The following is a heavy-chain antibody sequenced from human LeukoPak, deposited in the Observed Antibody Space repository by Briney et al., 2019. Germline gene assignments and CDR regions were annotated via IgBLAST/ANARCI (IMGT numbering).Heavy chain of an antibody. CDR3: ARDASYYYDSSGYYVEGNWFDP. J-gene: IGHJ5*02. Sequence: SETLSLTCTVSGGSISSSSYYWGWIRQPPGKVLEWIGSICYSGSTYYNPSLKSRVTISVDTSKNQFSLKLSSVTAADTAVYHCARDASYYYDSSGYYVEGNWFDPWGQGTLVTVSS. D-gene: IGHD3-22*01. V-gene: IGHV4-39*07. CDR2: ICYSGST. CDR1: GGSISSSSYY.